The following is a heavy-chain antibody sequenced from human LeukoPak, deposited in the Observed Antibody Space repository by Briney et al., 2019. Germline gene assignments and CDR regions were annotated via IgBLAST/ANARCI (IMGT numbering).Heavy chain of an antibody. CDR1: GGSISSYY. CDR3: ARQFSIAAPPLY. D-gene: IGHD6-6*01. CDR2: IYYSGST. Sequence: SETLSLTCTVSGGSISSYYWSWIRQPPGKGLDWIGYIYYSGSTNYNPSLKSRVTISVDTSKNQFSLKLTSVAAADTAVYYCARQFSIAAPPLYWGQGTLVTVSS. J-gene: IGHJ4*02. V-gene: IGHV4-59*08.